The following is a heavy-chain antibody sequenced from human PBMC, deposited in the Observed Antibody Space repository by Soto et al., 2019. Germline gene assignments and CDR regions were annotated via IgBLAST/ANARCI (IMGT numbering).Heavy chain of an antibody. Sequence: TSETLSVTCPVSSGNLSSTSYYWAWHRQPPGEGREWIGAIYYDGTTYYTESLKSRVSISVDTSKNQFSLKVNSVTAADTAVYFCARQGRNTKIVLVKHYAADFWGQGTAVTVSS. CDR3: ARQGRNTKIVLVKHYAADF. CDR1: SGNLSSTSYY. J-gene: IGHJ6*02. V-gene: IGHV4-39*01. D-gene: IGHD3-22*01. CDR2: IYYDGTT.